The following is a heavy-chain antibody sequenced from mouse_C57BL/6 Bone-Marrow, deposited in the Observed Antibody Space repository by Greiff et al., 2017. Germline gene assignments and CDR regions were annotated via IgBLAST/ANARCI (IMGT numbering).Heavy chain of an antibody. CDR3: ARECYYSTSYAMDY. V-gene: IGHV1-26*01. Sequence: EVQLQQSGPELVKPGASVKISCKASGYTFTDYYMNWVKQSHGKSLEWIGDINPNNGGTSYNQKFKGKATLTVDKSSSTAYMELRSLTSEDSAVYYCARECYYSTSYAMDYWGQGTSVTVSS. D-gene: IGHD2-5*01. J-gene: IGHJ4*01. CDR2: INPNNGGT. CDR1: GYTFTDYY.